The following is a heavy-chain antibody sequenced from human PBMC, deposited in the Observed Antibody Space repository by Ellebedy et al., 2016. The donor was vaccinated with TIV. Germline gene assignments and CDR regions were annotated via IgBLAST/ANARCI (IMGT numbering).Heavy chain of an antibody. J-gene: IGHJ4*02. D-gene: IGHD3-22*01. Sequence: AASVKVSCKASRYTFTGYYIHWVRQAPGQGLEWVAWINPNSGDTAYAQNLQGRVTVTGDTSISTAYMELSRLISDDTAVYYCVRDLTNYGSSSYWGQGTLVTVSS. CDR3: VRDLTNYGSSSY. CDR2: INPNSGDT. V-gene: IGHV1-2*02. CDR1: RYTFTGYY.